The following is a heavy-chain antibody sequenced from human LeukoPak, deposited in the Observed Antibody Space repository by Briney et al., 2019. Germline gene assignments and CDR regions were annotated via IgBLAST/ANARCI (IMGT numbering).Heavy chain of an antibody. J-gene: IGHJ4*02. D-gene: IGHD1-26*01. CDR2: LLGSGST. V-gene: IGHV4-4*07. CDR3: ASEYSGSFYFDY. CDR1: GGSISNYY. Sequence: SETLSLTCTVSGGSISNYYWNWIRQPAGKGLEWIGRLLGSGSTDYNPSLKSRVTMSVDTSKNQFSLKLISVTAADTAVYYCASEYSGSFYFDYWGQGTLITVSS.